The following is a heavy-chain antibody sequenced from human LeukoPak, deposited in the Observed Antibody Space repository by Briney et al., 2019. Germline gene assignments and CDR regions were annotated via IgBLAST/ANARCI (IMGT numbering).Heavy chain of an antibody. CDR3: ARDNRYYGSGSYSNDAFDI. Sequence: QAGGSLRLSCAASGFTFSSYAMHWVRQAPGKGLEWVAVIPYDGSNKYYADSVKGRFTISRDNSKNTLYLQMNSLRAEDTAVYYCARDNRYYGSGSYSNDAFDIWGQGTMVTVSS. D-gene: IGHD3-10*01. V-gene: IGHV3-30-3*01. CDR2: IPYDGSNK. J-gene: IGHJ3*02. CDR1: GFTFSSYA.